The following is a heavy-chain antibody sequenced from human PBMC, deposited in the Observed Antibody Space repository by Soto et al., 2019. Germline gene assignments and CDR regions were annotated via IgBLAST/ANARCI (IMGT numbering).Heavy chain of an antibody. CDR3: AKDTVTTFLASFDY. J-gene: IGHJ4*02. CDR1: VFTFSIYG. CDR2: ISGSGGST. Sequence: WGSLRLSCAASVFTFSIYGMSWVRQAPGKGLEWVSAISGSGGSTYYADSVKGRFTISRDNSKNTLYLQMNSLRAEDTAVYYCAKDTVTTFLASFDYWGQGTLVTVSS. V-gene: IGHV3-23*01. D-gene: IGHD4-4*01.